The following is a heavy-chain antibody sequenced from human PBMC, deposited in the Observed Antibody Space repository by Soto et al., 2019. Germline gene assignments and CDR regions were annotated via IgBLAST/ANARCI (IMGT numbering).Heavy chain of an antibody. CDR2: INPSGGST. J-gene: IGHJ4*02. Sequence: QVQLVQSGAEVKKPGASVKVSCKASGYTFTSYYMHWVRQAPGQGLEWMGIINPSGGSTSYAQKCQGVVTMTRDTSTSTSYMELSSLRSEDTAVYYCARDLGESSGVDYWGQGTLVTVSS. D-gene: IGHD3-22*01. V-gene: IGHV1-46*01. CDR1: GYTFTSYY. CDR3: ARDLGESSGVDY.